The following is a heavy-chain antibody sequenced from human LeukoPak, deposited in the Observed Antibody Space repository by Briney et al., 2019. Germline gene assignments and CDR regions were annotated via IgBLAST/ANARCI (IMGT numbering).Heavy chain of an antibody. CDR3: AKDRPSDY. V-gene: IGHV3-30*02. CDR1: IFTLSSYG. CDR2: IRYDGGSK. Sequence: PGGSLRLSCAASIFTLSSYGMHWVRQAPGKGLEWVAFIRYDGGSKYYADSVKGRFTISRDDSKNTLYLQMNSLRAEDTAVYYCAKDRPSDYWGQATLVTVSS. J-gene: IGHJ4*02. D-gene: IGHD6-6*01.